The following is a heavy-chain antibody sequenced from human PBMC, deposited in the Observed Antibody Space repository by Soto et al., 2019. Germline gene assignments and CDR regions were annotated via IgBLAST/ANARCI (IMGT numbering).Heavy chain of an antibody. CDR3: ARGEWLATIKPYFAY. Sequence: SETLSLTCTVSGGSMSSYYWSWIRQSPGKRLEWIGYIYYSGSTNYNPSLKSRVAISLDTSKNQFSLMLSSVTAADTAVYYCARGEWLATIKPYFAYWGQGTLVTVSS. CDR1: GGSMSSYY. CDR2: IYYSGST. V-gene: IGHV4-59*01. D-gene: IGHD5-12*01. J-gene: IGHJ4*02.